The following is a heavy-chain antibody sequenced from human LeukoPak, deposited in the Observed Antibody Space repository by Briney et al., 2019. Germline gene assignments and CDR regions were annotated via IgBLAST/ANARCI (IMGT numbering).Heavy chain of an antibody. CDR3: ARDRCSSTSCHTPGYYYYMDV. CDR1: GFSFTTYW. J-gene: IGHJ6*03. Sequence: GGSLRLSCAASGFSFTTYWMSWVRQAQGKGLEWVANIKQDGSEKHYVDSVKGRFTISRDNAKNSLYLQMNSLRAEDTAVYYCARDRCSSTSCHTPGYYYYMDVWGKGTTVTISS. D-gene: IGHD2-2*02. V-gene: IGHV3-7*01. CDR2: IKQDGSEK.